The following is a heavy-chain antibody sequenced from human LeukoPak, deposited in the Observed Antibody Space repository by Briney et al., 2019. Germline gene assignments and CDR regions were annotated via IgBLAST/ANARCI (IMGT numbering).Heavy chain of an antibody. D-gene: IGHD4/OR15-4a*01. CDR1: GGTFRSYA. V-gene: IGHV1-69*04. CDR3: ARDEYGINWFDP. CDR2: IIPIFGIA. Sequence: SVKVSCKASGGTFRSYAITWVRQAPGQGLEWMGRIIPIFGIANYAQQFQGRVTITADKSTSTAYMELSSLISDDKAVYYCARDEYGINWFDPWGQGTLVTVSS. J-gene: IGHJ5*02.